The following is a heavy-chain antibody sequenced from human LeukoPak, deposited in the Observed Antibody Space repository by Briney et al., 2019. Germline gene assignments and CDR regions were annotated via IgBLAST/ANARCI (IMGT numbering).Heavy chain of an antibody. CDR1: GYSISSGYY. CDR2: IYHSGST. CDR3: ARTDDYSPDYYYYMDV. D-gene: IGHD4-11*01. V-gene: IGHV4-38-2*01. Sequence: PSETLSLTCAVSGYSISSGYYWGWIRQPPGKGLEWIGSIYHSGSTYYNPSLKSRVTISVDTSKNQFSLKLSSVTAADTAVHYCARTDDYSPDYYYYMDVWGKGTTVTVSS. J-gene: IGHJ6*03.